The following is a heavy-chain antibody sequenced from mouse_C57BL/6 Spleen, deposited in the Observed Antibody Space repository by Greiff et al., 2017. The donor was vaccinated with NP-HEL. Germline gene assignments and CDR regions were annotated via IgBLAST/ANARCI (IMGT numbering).Heavy chain of an antibody. D-gene: IGHD1-1*01. V-gene: IGHV1-22*01. Sequence: VQLQQSGPELVKPGASVKMSCKASGYTFTDYNMHWVRQSHGKSLEWIGYFNPNNGGTSYNQKFKGKATLTVNKSSSTAYMRLRSLTSEDSAVDYCARRRDYYGSSYGYWGQGTTLTVSS. CDR1: GYTFTDYN. J-gene: IGHJ2*01. CDR2: FNPNNGGT. CDR3: ARRRDYYGSSYGY.